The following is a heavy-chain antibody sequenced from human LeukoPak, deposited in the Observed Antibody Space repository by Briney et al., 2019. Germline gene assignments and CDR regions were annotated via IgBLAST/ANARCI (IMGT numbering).Heavy chain of an antibody. CDR2: IYYSGST. D-gene: IGHD5-12*01. Sequence: SETLSLTCAVSGGSISSSNWWSWIRQPPGKGLEWIGYIYYSGSTYYNPSLKSRVTISVDTSKNQFSLKLSSVTAADTAVYYCARDDSGYDLVDYWGQGTLVTVSS. CDR3: ARDDSGYDLVDY. CDR1: GGSISSSNW. J-gene: IGHJ4*02. V-gene: IGHV4-30-4*01.